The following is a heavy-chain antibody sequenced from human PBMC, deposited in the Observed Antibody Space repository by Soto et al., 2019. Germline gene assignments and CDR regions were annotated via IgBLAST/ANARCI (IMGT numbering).Heavy chain of an antibody. CDR1: GFTVSSNY. CDR2: IYSGGST. Sequence: EVQLVESGGGLVQPGGSLRLSCAASGFTVSSNYMSWVRQAPGKGLEWVSVIYSGGSTYYADSVKGRFTISRDNSKNTLYLQMNSLRAEDTAVYYCARDWGVPAAMGRYFQHWGQGTLVTVSS. D-gene: IGHD2-2*01. J-gene: IGHJ1*01. V-gene: IGHV3-66*01. CDR3: ARDWGVPAAMGRYFQH.